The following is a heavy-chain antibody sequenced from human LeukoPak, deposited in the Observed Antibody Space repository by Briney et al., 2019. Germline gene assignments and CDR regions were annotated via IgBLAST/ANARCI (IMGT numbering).Heavy chain of an antibody. J-gene: IGHJ1*01. CDR2: IYPSDSDT. D-gene: IGHD7-27*01. V-gene: IGHV5-51*01. CDR3: ARGQAFRPPGVYFQH. Sequence: GESLKISCKGSGYSFTNYWIGWVRQMPGKGLEWMGIIYPSDSDTRYSPSFQGQVTISADKSISTAYLQWSSLKASDTAMYYCARGQAFRPPGVYFQHWGQGTLVTVSS. CDR1: GYSFTNYW.